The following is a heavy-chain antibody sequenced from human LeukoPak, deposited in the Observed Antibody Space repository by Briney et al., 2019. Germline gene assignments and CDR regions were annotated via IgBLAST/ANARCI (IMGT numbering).Heavy chain of an antibody. D-gene: IGHD3-10*01. CDR2: IRYDGSNK. CDR1: GFTFSSYG. J-gene: IGHJ3*02. Sequence: PGGSLRLSCAASGFTFSSYGVHWVRQAPGKGLEWVAFIRYDGSNKYYADSVKGRFTISRDNSKNTLYLQMNSLRAEDTAVYYCAKLGDMVRGVIITWAFDIWGQGTMVTVSS. V-gene: IGHV3-30*02. CDR3: AKLGDMVRGVIITWAFDI.